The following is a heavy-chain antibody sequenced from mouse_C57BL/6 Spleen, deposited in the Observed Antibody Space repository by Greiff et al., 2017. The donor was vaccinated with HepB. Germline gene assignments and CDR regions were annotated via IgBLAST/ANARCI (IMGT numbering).Heavy chain of an antibody. V-gene: IGHV1-64*01. CDR2: IHPNSGST. CDR1: GYTFTSYW. Sequence: QVQLQQPGAELVKPGASVKLSCKASGYTFTSYWMHWVKQRPGQGLEWIGMIHPNSGSTNYNEKFKSKATLTVDKSSSTAYMQLSSLTSEDSAVYDCARPKVYYAMDYWGQGTSVTVSS. CDR3: ARPKVYYAMDY. J-gene: IGHJ4*01.